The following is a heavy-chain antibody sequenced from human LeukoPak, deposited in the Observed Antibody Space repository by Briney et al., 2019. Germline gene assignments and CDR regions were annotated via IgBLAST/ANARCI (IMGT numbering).Heavy chain of an antibody. V-gene: IGHV3-64*01. J-gene: IGHJ4*02. CDR1: GFTFGNFY. CDR2: ISASGDST. Sequence: GGSLRLSCAASGFTFGNFYMHWVRQAPGQGLEYVSAISASGDSTYYTNSVKGRFTMSRDNSKNTLYLQMGSLRAEDMAVYYCARAPRYFGSGLYYFDFWGQGTLVTVSS. D-gene: IGHD3-10*01. CDR3: ARAPRYFGSGLYYFDF.